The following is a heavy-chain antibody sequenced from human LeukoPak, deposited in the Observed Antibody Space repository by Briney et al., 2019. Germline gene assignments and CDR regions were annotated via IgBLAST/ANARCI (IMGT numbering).Heavy chain of an antibody. J-gene: IGHJ4*02. V-gene: IGHV3-74*01. CDR3: TRGTGTTFDY. D-gene: IGHD1-1*01. Sequence: GRSLRLSCAASGFTFSSSWMHWVRQAPGKGLVWVSRLDGDGSTTTYADSVKGRFTISRDNAKNTLYLQLNSLGAEDTAVYYCTRGTGTTFDYWGQGTLVTVSS. CDR1: GFTFSSSW. CDR2: LDGDGSTT.